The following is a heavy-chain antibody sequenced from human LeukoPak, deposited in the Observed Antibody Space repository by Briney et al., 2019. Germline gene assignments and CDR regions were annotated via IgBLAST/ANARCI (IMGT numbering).Heavy chain of an antibody. CDR3: ARDSSGGSFDL. CDR1: GFSFSDHY. Sequence: GGSLRLSCAASGFSFSDHYMSWIRQAPGKGLEWVSHITSSSSYTNYADSVKGRFIISRDNGKNSLYLQMNSLRAEDTAVYYCARDSSGGSFDLWGRGTLVTVSS. J-gene: IGHJ2*01. V-gene: IGHV3-11*06. D-gene: IGHD6-19*01. CDR2: ITSSSSYT.